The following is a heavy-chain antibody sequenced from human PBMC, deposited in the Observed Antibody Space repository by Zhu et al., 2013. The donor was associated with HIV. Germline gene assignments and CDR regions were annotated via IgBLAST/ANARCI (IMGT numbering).Heavy chain of an antibody. V-gene: IGHV1-69*01. J-gene: IGHJ6*02. CDR1: GGTFSSYA. CDR2: IIPIFGTA. D-gene: IGHD2-2*01. Sequence: QVQLVQSGAEVKKPGSSVKVSCKASGGTFSSYAISWVRQAPGQGLEWMGGIIPIFGTANYAQKFQGRVTITADESTSTAYMELSSLRSEDTAVYYCARGARDCSSTSCYGVEYYYYGMDVWGQGTTVTVSS. CDR3: ARGARDCSSTSCYGVEYYYYGMDV.